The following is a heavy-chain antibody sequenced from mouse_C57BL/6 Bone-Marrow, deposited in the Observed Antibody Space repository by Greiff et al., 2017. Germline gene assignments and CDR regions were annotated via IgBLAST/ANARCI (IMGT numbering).Heavy chain of an antibody. Sequence: QVQLQQPGAELVKPGASVKLSCKASGYTFTSYWMQWVKQRPGQGLEWIGEIDPSDSYTNYNQKFKGKATLTVDKSSSTAYMQLSSLTSEDSAVYYCARGDYYGSSYVAYWGQGTLVTVSA. CDR1: GYTFTSYW. J-gene: IGHJ3*01. D-gene: IGHD1-1*01. CDR2: IDPSDSYT. CDR3: ARGDYYGSSYVAY. V-gene: IGHV1-50*01.